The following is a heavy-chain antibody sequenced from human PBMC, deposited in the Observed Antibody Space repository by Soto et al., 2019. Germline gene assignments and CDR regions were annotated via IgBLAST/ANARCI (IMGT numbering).Heavy chain of an antibody. D-gene: IGHD3-22*01. CDR2: IYYSGST. J-gene: IGHJ1*01. CDR1: GGSISSGGYY. V-gene: IGHV4-31*03. CDR3: ARGTRSYYDSSGYYYFQH. Sequence: PSETLSLTCTVSGGSISSGGYYWSWIRQHPGEGLEWIGYIYYSGSTYYNPSLKSRVTISVDTSKNQFSLKLSSVTAADTAVYYCARGTRSYYDSSGYYYFQHWGQGTLVTVSS.